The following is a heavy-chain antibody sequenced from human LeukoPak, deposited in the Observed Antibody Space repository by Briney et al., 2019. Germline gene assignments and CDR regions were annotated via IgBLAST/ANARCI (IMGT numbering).Heavy chain of an antibody. CDR3: ARAAHYSYYYGMDV. J-gene: IGHJ6*02. Sequence: GASVKVSCKASGYTFTSYDINWVRQATGQGLEWMGWMNADSGSTAFAQKFQGRVTMTRNTTTSTAYMELSSVRPDDTAVYYCARAAHYSYYYGMDVWGQGTTVTVSS. V-gene: IGHV1-8*01. CDR2: MNADSGST. CDR1: GYTFTSYD.